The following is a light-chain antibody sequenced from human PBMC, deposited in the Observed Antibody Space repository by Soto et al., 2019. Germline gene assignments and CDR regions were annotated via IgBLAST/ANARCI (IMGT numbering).Light chain of an antibody. Sequence: EIGLTQSPGTLSLSPGERATLSCRASQSVSSSYLAWYQQKPGQAPRLLIYGASSRATGIPDRFSCSWSGTDFTLTSSRLEPEDFAVYYCQQYGSSPLFTFGPGTKVDI. J-gene: IGKJ3*01. CDR2: GAS. V-gene: IGKV3-20*01. CDR3: QQYGSSPLFT. CDR1: QSVSSSY.